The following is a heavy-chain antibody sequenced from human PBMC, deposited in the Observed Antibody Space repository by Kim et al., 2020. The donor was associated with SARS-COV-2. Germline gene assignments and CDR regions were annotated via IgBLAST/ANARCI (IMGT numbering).Heavy chain of an antibody. CDR3: ARGVTTSILGGWFDP. Sequence: SETLSLTCAVYGGSFSGYYWSWIRQPPGKGLEWIGEINHSGSTNYNPSLKSRVTISVDTSKNQFSLKLSSVTAADTAVYYCARGVTTSILGGWFDPWGQGTLVTVSS. V-gene: IGHV4-34*01. D-gene: IGHD4-17*01. J-gene: IGHJ5*02. CDR1: GGSFSGYY. CDR2: INHSGST.